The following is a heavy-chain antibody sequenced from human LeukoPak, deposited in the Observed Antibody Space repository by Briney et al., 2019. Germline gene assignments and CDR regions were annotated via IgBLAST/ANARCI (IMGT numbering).Heavy chain of an antibody. J-gene: IGHJ4*02. Sequence: GASVKVSCKASGYTFTSYGISWVRQAPGQGLEWMGWISAYNGNTNYAQKLQGRVTMTTDTSTSTAHMELRSLRSDDPAVYYCARVAVKTARPLGLYSYWGREPWSPSPQ. CDR3: ARVAVKTARPLGLYSY. CDR2: ISAYNGNT. CDR1: GYTFTSYG. D-gene: IGHD6-6*01. V-gene: IGHV1-18*04.